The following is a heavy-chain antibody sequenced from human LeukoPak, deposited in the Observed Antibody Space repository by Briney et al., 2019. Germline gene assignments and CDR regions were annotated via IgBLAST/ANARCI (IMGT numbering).Heavy chain of an antibody. V-gene: IGHV1-18*01. Sequence: GASVKVSCKASGYTFTSYGISWVRQAPGQGLEWMGWISAYNGNTNYAQKLQGRVTMTTDTSTSTAYMELRSLRSDDTAVYYCAGDRGAGNWNLFDYWGQGTLVTVSS. CDR1: GYTFTSYG. CDR3: AGDRGAGNWNLFDY. J-gene: IGHJ4*02. CDR2: ISAYNGNT. D-gene: IGHD1-1*01.